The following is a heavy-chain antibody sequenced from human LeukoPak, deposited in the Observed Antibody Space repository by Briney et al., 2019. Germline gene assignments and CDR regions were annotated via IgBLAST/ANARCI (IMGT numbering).Heavy chain of an antibody. D-gene: IGHD2-2*01. CDR3: ATGSSAAITPADY. CDR2: INPNSGGT. J-gene: IGHJ4*02. CDR1: GYTFTGYY. V-gene: IGHV1-2*02. Sequence: ASVKVSCKASGYTFTGYYMHWVRQAPGQGLEWMGWINPNSGGTNYAQKFQGRVTMTRDTSISTAYMELSRLRSDDTAVYYCATGSSAAITPADYWGQGTLVTVSS.